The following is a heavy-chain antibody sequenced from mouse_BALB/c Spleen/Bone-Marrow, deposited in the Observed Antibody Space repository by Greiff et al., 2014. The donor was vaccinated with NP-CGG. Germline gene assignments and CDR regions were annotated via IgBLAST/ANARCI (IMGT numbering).Heavy chain of an antibody. CDR1: GYTFTSYW. V-gene: IGHV1S81*02. CDR2: INPSNGRT. CDR3: AGPFDY. J-gene: IGHJ2*01. Sequence: QVQLKESGAELVKPGASVKLSCKASGYTFTSYWMHWVKQRPGQGLEWIGEINPSNGRTIYNEKFKSKATLTVDKSSSTAYMQLSSLTSEDSAVYYCAGPFDYWGQGTTLTVSS.